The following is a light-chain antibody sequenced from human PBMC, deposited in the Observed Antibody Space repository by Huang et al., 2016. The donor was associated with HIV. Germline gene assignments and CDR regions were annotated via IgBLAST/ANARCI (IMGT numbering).Light chain of an antibody. J-gene: IGKJ2*01. Sequence: DIQMTQSPSSLSASVGDRVTITCRASQSISSHFNWYQQKAGKAPKFLIYAASSLQSGVPASFSGSGSGTDFTLTISSLQPEDFATYYCQQSYISAYTFGQGTKLQI. CDR1: QSISSH. CDR2: AAS. V-gene: IGKV1-39*01. CDR3: QQSYISAYT.